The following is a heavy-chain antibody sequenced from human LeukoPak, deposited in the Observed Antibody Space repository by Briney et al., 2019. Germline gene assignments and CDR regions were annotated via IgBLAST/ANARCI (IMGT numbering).Heavy chain of an antibody. V-gene: IGHV4-59*01. CDR3: ARAGYQLLWNAFDI. Sequence: SETLSLTCTVSGGSISSYYWSWIRQPPGKGLEWIGYIYYSGSTNYNPSLKSRVTISVDTSKNQFSLKLSSVTAADTAVYYCARAGYQLLWNAFDIWGQGTMVIFSS. CDR1: GGSISSYY. D-gene: IGHD2-2*01. J-gene: IGHJ3*02. CDR2: IYYSGST.